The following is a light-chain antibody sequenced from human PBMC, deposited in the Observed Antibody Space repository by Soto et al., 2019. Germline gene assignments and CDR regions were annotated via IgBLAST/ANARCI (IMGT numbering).Light chain of an antibody. V-gene: IGLV1-40*01. CDR3: QSYDSSLSGVV. J-gene: IGLJ2*01. CDR2: GDS. Sequence: QSVLTQPPSVSGAPGQRVTISCTGSSSNVGAGYDVHWYQQIPGTAPKLLMYGDSNRPSGVPDRFSGSKSGTSASLAITGLQAEDEAYYCCQSYDSSLSGVVFGGGTQLTVL. CDR1: SSNVGAGYD.